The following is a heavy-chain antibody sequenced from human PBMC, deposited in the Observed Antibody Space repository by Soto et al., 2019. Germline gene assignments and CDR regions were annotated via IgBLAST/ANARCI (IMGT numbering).Heavy chain of an antibody. CDR2: ISYDEIDK. Sequence: PGGSLRLSCAASGFTFSNYTMHWVRQAPGKGLEWVALISYDEIDKYYADAVKGRFTISRDNSKNTLYLQMDSLRAEDTAVYYCAGRAGSSDYWGQGPLVTVSS. CDR3: AGRAGSSDY. CDR1: GFTFSNYT. D-gene: IGHD1-26*01. V-gene: IGHV3-30*04. J-gene: IGHJ4*02.